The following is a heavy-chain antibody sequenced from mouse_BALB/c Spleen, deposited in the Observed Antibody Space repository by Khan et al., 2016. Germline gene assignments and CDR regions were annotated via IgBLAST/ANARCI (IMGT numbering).Heavy chain of an antibody. V-gene: IGHV3-2*02. CDR1: GYSITSDYA. CDR3: TRSPTATRYFDV. CDR2: IRYRGST. D-gene: IGHD1-2*01. J-gene: IGHJ1*01. Sequence: EVQLQESGPGLVKPSQSLSLTCTVTGYSITSDYAWNWIRQFPGNKLEWMGYIRYRGSTTYNPSLTRRISITRDTSKNQFFLQLYSVTTEDTATYYCTRSPTATRYFDVWGAGTTVTVSS.